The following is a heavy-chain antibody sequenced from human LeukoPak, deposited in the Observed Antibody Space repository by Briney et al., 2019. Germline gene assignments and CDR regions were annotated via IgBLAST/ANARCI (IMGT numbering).Heavy chain of an antibody. CDR2: MNPNSGNT. J-gene: IGHJ5*02. Sequence: ASVKVSCKASGYTFTSYDINWVRQATGQGLEWMGWMNPNSGNTGYAQKFQGRVTITRNTSINTAYIELSSLRSEDTAVYYCARVPSGGDRFDPWGQGTLVTVSS. CDR3: ARVPSGGDRFDP. D-gene: IGHD3-16*01. V-gene: IGHV1-8*03. CDR1: GYTFTSYD.